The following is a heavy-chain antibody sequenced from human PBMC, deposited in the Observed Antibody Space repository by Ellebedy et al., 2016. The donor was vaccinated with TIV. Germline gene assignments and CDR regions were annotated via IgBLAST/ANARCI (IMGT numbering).Heavy chain of an antibody. CDR1: GGSISSYY. CDR3: ARVYSGYENFDY. CDR2: IYYSGST. D-gene: IGHD5-12*01. Sequence: GSLRLSXTVSGGSISSYYWSWIRQPPGKGLEWIGYIYYSGSTNYNPSLESRVTISVDTSKNQFSLKLSSVTAADTAVYYCARVYSGYENFDYWGQGTLVTVSS. V-gene: IGHV4-59*01. J-gene: IGHJ4*02.